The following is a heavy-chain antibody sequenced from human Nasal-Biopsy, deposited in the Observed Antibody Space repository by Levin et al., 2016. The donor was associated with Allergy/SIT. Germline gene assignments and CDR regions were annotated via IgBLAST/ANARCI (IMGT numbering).Heavy chain of an antibody. CDR2: INDSGST. CDR3: ARGKSEVGVVGDYHYMDV. Sequence: SETLSLTCAVYGGSFSGYYWTWIRQSPGKGLEWIGEINDSGSTNYNPSLKSRVTISVDTSKNQFSLKLTSVTAADTAVYYCARGKSEVGVVGDYHYMDVWGKGTTVTVSS. CDR1: GGSFSGYY. J-gene: IGHJ6*03. V-gene: IGHV4-34*01. D-gene: IGHD1-26*01.